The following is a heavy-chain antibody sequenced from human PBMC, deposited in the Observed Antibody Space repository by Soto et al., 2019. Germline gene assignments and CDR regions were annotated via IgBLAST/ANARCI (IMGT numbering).Heavy chain of an antibody. Sequence: QLQLQESGPGLVKPSETLSLTCSVSGGSTSTSSYFWGWIRQPPGKGLEWVGAVHYSGSANYRSSLQSRVTISVDTSQNQFSLRLRSVTAADTAVYYCARHRWGSGSYSGLLDFWGQGALVTVSS. V-gene: IGHV4-39*01. D-gene: IGHD3-10*01. CDR1: GGSTSTSSYF. CDR3: ARHRWGSGSYSGLLDF. CDR2: VHYSGSA. J-gene: IGHJ4*02.